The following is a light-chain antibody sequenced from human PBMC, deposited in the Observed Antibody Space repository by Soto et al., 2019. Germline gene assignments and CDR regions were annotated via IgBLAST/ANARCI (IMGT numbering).Light chain of an antibody. V-gene: IGLV2-8*01. Sequence: QSALTQPPSASGSLGQSVTISCTGTRSDIGTYDYVSWYQQHPGRAPKLIIFEVSKRPLGVPDRFSGSKSGNPASQIVSGLQPDDEAEYHCTSYTGDDFTFVFGTGTKVTVL. CDR1: RSDIGTYDY. CDR3: TSYTGDDFTFV. J-gene: IGLJ1*01. CDR2: EVS.